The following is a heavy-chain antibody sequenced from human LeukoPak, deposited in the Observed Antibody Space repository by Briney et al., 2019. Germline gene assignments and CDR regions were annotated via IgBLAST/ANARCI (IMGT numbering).Heavy chain of an antibody. CDR1: GGSFSGYY. CDR2: INHSGST. CDR3: ARRVRLRFNFDY. Sequence: PSETLSLTCAVYGGSFSGYYWSWIRQPPGKGLEWIGEINHSGSTNCNPSLKSRVTISVDTSKNQFSLKLSSVTAADTAVYYCARRVRLRFNFDYWGQGTLVTVSS. J-gene: IGHJ4*02. D-gene: IGHD3-3*01. V-gene: IGHV4-34*01.